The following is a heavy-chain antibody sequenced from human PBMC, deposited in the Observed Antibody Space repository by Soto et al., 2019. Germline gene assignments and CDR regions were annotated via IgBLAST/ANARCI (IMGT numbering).Heavy chain of an antibody. V-gene: IGHV3-74*01. CDR3: ARDNGHGTYYPPS. J-gene: IGHJ5*02. D-gene: IGHD3-10*01. CDR2: IKRDGSST. CDR1: GLTFSSYW. Sequence: EEQLVESGGGLVQPGGALRLSCAASGLTFSSYWMHWVRQAPGKGLVWVSRIKRDGSSTSYADSVEGRFTISRDNAKNTVYLQMNSLRGEDKAVYYCARDNGHGTYYPPSWGQGTLVTVSS.